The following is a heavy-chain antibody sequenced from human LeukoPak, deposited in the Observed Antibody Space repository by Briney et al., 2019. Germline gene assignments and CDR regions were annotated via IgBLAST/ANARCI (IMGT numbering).Heavy chain of an antibody. D-gene: IGHD6-13*01. CDR3: AMAYSSSWYYFDY. CDR2: INYSGNT. J-gene: IGHJ4*02. V-gene: IGHV4-39*07. CDR1: GGSLNSNSYY. Sequence: SETLSLTCTVSGGSLNSNSYYWGWIRQPPGKGLEWIGSINYSGNTYYNPSLKSRVTMSVDTSKNQFSLRLNSVTAADTAVYYCAMAYSSSWYYFDYWGQGTLVTVSS.